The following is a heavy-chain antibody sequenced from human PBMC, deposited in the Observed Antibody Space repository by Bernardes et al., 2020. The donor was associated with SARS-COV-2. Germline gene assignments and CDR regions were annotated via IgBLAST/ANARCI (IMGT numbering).Heavy chain of an antibody. J-gene: IGHJ6*02. Sequence: GGSLRLSCTAFGFTSSDYWMSWVRQAPGKGLEWVANIKRDGSEKYYVDSVKGRFTVSRDNAKNSLYLQMTSLRADDTAVYSCARVITMARGVIKRTSYYGMDVWGQGTPVTVSS. D-gene: IGHD3-10*01. V-gene: IGHV3-7*01. CDR3: ARVITMARGVIKRTSYYGMDV. CDR1: GFTSSDYW. CDR2: IKRDGSEK.